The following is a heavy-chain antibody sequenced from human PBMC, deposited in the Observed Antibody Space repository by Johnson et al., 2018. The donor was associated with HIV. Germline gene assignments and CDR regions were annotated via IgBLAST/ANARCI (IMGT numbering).Heavy chain of an antibody. J-gene: IGHJ3*02. D-gene: IGHD2-21*02. V-gene: IGHV3-20*04. CDR1: GFTFDDYG. CDR3: AREEAYCGGDCYSAFDI. CDR2: VSGTGNTA. Sequence: VQLVESGGGVVRPGGSLRLSCAASGFTFDDYGMSWVRQAPGKGLECVSGVSGTGNTAYYADSVKGRFTISRDNSKNTLYLQMNSLRAEDTAVYYCAREEAYCGGDCYSAFDIWGQGTMVTVSS.